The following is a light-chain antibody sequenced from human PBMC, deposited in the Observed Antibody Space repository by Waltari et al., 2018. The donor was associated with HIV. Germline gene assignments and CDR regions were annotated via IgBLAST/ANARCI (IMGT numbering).Light chain of an antibody. CDR3: QQYHSYST. V-gene: IGKV1-5*03. J-gene: IGKJ3*01. CDR2: KAS. Sequence: DIPLTQSPSTVSASVGDRITITCRASQTVYNWLAWYQQRPGKAPKLLIYKASTLESGVPPRFSGSGSGTEFTLTINGLQSDDFATYYCQQYHSYSTFGPGTKVDIK. CDR1: QTVYNW.